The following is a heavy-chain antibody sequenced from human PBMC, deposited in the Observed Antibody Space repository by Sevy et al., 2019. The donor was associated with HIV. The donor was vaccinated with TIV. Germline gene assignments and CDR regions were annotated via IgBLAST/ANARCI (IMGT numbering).Heavy chain of an antibody. CDR2: IYYSGST. CDR1: GGSVSSSSYY. D-gene: IGHD6-13*01. J-gene: IGHJ4*02. V-gene: IGHV4-39*02. CDR3: AREGPRIAQFDY. Sequence: SETLSLTCTVSGGSVSSSSYYWGWIRQPLGKGLDWIGSIYYSGSTYYNPSLKSRVTISVDTSKNQFSLKVRSGTAADTAVYYCAREGPRIAQFDYWGQGALVTVSS.